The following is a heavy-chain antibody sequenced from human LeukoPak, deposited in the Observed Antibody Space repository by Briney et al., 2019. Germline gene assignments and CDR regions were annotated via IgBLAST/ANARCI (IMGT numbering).Heavy chain of an antibody. Sequence: GGSLRLSCAASGFTVSSNYMSWVRQAPGKGLEWVANINQDGSQKYYVDSVKGRFTISRDNAKNSFFLQMSSLRAEDAAVYYCARDHIGGMFRLCDFWGQGTLVTVSS. V-gene: IGHV3-7*01. CDR1: GFTVSSNY. J-gene: IGHJ4*02. CDR2: INQDGSQK. D-gene: IGHD3-10*02. CDR3: ARDHIGGMFRLCDF.